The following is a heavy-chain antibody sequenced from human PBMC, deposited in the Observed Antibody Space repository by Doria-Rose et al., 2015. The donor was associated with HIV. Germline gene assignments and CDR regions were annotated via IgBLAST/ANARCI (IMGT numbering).Heavy chain of an antibody. J-gene: IGHJ6*03. Sequence: EGHLLESGGRLFQPGRALGLSCVGSGFSVESYAMHWCRLAQRKGLEWVAGVSWDSGARGNADSVEGRFTISRDNAKKSVYLEMRSLRPEDTAFYYCAKAPIIGPKYYFYMDVWGKGTSVTVSS. CDR1: GFSVESYA. CDR3: AKAPIIGPKYYFYMDV. V-gene: IGHV3-9*01. CDR2: VSWDSGAR. D-gene: IGHD3-3*01.